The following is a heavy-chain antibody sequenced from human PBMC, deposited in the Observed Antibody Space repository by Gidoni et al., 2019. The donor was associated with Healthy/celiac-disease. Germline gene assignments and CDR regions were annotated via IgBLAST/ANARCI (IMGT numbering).Heavy chain of an antibody. CDR3: ARDGAAADYYYYMDV. D-gene: IGHD2-2*01. Sequence: QVQLQASGPGLVKPSEPLSLTCTVSGGSISSYYWSWIRQPPGKGLEWIGYSYYSGSTNYNPSLKSRVTISVDTSKNQFSLKLSSVTAADTAVYYCARDGAAADYYYYMDVWGKGTTVTVSS. CDR2: SYYSGST. J-gene: IGHJ6*03. V-gene: IGHV4-59*01. CDR1: GGSISSYY.